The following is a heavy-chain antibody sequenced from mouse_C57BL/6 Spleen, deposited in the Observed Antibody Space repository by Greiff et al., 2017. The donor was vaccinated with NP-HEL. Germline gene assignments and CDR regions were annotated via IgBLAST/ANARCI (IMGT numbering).Heavy chain of an antibody. Sequence: DVHLVESGPGLVKPSQSLSLTCSVTGYSITSGYYWNWIRQFPGNKLEWMGYISYDGSNNYNPSLKNRISITRDTSKNQFFLKLNSVTTEDTATYYCARGNYGSRDPFAYWGQGTLVTVSA. CDR1: GYSITSGYY. CDR2: ISYDGSN. CDR3: ARGNYGSRDPFAY. J-gene: IGHJ3*01. D-gene: IGHD1-1*01. V-gene: IGHV3-6*01.